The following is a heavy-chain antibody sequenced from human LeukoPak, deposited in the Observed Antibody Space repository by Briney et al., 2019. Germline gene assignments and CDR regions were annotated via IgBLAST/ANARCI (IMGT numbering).Heavy chain of an antibody. CDR2: INPDGGS. CDR1: GFTFSNYA. V-gene: IGHV3-23*01. J-gene: IGHJ4*02. D-gene: IGHD3-10*01. Sequence: AGGSLRLSCQASGFTFSNYAMSWVRQAPGKGLDWVSSINPDGGSFFADSVKGRFTISRDDSRSVVYLEMNSLSTEDTAVYYCARSGVATCHYWGQGILVTVSS. CDR3: ARSGVATCHY.